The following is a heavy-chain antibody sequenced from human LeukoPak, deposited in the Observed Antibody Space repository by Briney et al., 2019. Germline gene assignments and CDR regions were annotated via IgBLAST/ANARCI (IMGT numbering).Heavy chain of an antibody. CDR3: ARQPQLVRRWFDP. D-gene: IGHD6-13*01. V-gene: IGHV4-39*01. Sequence: SETLSLTCTVSGGSISSSSYYWGWIRQPPGKGLEWIGRIYYSGSTYDNLSLKSGVTISVDTSKDQYSRKLSSATAADTAVYYCARQPQLVRRWFDPWGQGTLVTVSS. J-gene: IGHJ5*02. CDR2: IYYSGST. CDR1: GGSISSSSYY.